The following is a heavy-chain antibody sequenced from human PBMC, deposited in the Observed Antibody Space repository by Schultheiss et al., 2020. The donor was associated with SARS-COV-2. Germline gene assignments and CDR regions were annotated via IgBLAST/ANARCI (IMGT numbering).Heavy chain of an antibody. D-gene: IGHD3-16*02. CDR1: GGSISSSSYF. Sequence: SETLSLTCTVSGGSISSSSYFWSWIRQHPGKGLEWIGYIYYSGSTNYNPSLKSRVTISVDTSKNQFSLKLSSVTAAHTAVYYCARAYDYVWGSYRIYYGMDVWGQGTTVTVSS. J-gene: IGHJ6*02. V-gene: IGHV4-61*01. CDR3: ARAYDYVWGSYRIYYGMDV. CDR2: IYYSGST.